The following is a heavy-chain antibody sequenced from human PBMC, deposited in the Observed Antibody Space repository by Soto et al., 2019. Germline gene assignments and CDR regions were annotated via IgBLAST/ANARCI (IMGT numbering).Heavy chain of an antibody. CDR1: GFSFSSYA. CDR3: ARDPSRGSDWARYLDL. CDR2: ISGSSSNI. J-gene: IGHJ2*01. V-gene: IGHV3-48*01. D-gene: IGHD1-26*01. Sequence: EVQLVESGGGLMQPGGSRRLSCAASGFSFSSYAMDWVRKAPGKGLERVSYISGSSSNIRYADSVKGRFTISRDNAKSSVYLHMNSLRADDTAVYYCARDPSRGSDWARYLDLWGRGTLVTVSS.